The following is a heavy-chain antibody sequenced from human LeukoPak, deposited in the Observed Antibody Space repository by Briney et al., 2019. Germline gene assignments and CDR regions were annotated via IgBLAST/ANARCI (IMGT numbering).Heavy chain of an antibody. D-gene: IGHD4-17*01. Sequence: GESLKISCKASGYSFTTHWIGWVRQMPGLGLEWMGIIDPRDSDTRYSPSFQGQVTISADKSLSTAYVQWSRLKASDTAMYYCARLPTTDDAIDIWGQGTMVVVSS. J-gene: IGHJ3*02. CDR1: GYSFTTHW. CDR2: IDPRDSDT. CDR3: ARLPTTDDAIDI. V-gene: IGHV5-51*01.